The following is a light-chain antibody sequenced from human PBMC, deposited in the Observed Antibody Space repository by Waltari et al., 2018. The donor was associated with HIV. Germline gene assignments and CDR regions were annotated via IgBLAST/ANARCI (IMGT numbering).Light chain of an antibody. V-gene: IGLV1-40*01. Sequence: QSVLTQPPSVSGAPGPRVTVSCTWTTSNLGADSDIHWYQQVPGTAPKVVIYDNNNRPSGVPDRFSGSKSGASASLIIAGLQAEDEANYFCQSYDSSLSASVFGGGTKLTVL. CDR3: QSYDSSLSASV. J-gene: IGLJ3*02. CDR2: DNN. CDR1: TSNLGADSD.